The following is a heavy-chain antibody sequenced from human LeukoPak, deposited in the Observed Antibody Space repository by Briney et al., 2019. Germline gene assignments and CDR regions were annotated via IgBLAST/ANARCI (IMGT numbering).Heavy chain of an antibody. CDR3: ARRPGGAAGIDY. J-gene: IGHJ4*02. CDR1: GYNFPTSW. Sequence: PGESLMISCKGSGYNFPTSWIGWVRQVPGKGLEWMAIIYPGDSGDSDIKYSPSFQGQVTISADRSINTAYLQWSSLKASDTAMYYCARRPGGAAGIDYWGQGTLVTVSS. D-gene: IGHD6-13*01. CDR2: IYPGDSGDSDI. V-gene: IGHV5-51*01.